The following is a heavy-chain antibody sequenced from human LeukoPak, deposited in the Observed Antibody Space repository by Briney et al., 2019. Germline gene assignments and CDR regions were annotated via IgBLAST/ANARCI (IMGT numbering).Heavy chain of an antibody. Sequence: GEXLKISFKASGSTFTSYWIAWVRQMPGKGLEWMGIIYPGDSDTRYSPSFQGQVTISADKSSNTASLQWSSLKASDTAMYYCARQRDGYSFDYWGQGTLVTVSS. V-gene: IGHV5-51*01. CDR3: ARQRDGYSFDY. CDR1: GSTFTSYW. D-gene: IGHD5-24*01. CDR2: IYPGDSDT. J-gene: IGHJ4*02.